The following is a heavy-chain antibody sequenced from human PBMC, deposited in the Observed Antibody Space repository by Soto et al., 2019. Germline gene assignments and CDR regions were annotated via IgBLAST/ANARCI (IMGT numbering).Heavy chain of an antibody. Sequence: SETLCRTCTVSGGSISSSYYYWGWIRQPPGKELEWIGNIFYSGSTYYNPSLKSRFTISVDTSKNQFSLRLSSVTAADTAVYYCARVGRYNDYEAHFDYWGQGTLVTVSS. D-gene: IGHD4-17*01. V-gene: IGHV4-39*01. J-gene: IGHJ4*02. CDR1: GGSISSSYYY. CDR2: IFYSGST. CDR3: ARVGRYNDYEAHFDY.